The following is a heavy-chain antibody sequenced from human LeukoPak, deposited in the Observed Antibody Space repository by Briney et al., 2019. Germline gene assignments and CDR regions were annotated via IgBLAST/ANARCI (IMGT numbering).Heavy chain of an antibody. V-gene: IGHV1-2*02. D-gene: IGHD6-13*01. CDR2: IDPNGGGT. J-gene: IGHJ4*02. Sequence: ASVKVSCKASGYTFTGYYMHWVRQAPGQGLEWMGWIDPNGGGTKYAQKFQGRVTMARDTSISTGYMQLSRLTSDDTAVYYRARGGGLAAAGTRFDYWGQGTLVTVSS. CDR3: ARGGGLAAAGTRFDY. CDR1: GYTFTGYY.